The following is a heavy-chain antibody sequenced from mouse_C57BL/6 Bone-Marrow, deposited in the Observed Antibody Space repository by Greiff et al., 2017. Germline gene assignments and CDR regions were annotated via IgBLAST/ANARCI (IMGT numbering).Heavy chain of an antibody. CDR2: IWSGGST. Sequence: VQRVESGPGLVQPSQSLSITCTVSGFSLTSYGVHWVRQSPGKGLEWLGVIWSGGSTDYNAAFISRLSLSKDNPKSQVFFKMNRLQADDTAIYYCARNFEGLYYDCGAYWGQGTLVTVSA. J-gene: IGHJ3*01. V-gene: IGHV2-2*01. CDR1: GFSLTSYG. CDR3: ARNFEGLYYDCGAY. D-gene: IGHD2-4*01.